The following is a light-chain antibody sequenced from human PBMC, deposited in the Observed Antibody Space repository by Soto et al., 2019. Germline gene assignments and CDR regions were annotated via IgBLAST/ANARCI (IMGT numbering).Light chain of an antibody. CDR1: QNIETW. CDR2: KAS. CDR3: QQYINRWT. J-gene: IGKJ1*01. Sequence: DIQMTQSPSTLSASVGDRVTITCRASQNIETWLAWYQHKPGKAPKLLIYKASSLEGGVPSRFSGSGSGTEFTLTISSLQSDDFATYYCQQYINRWTFGEGTKADIK. V-gene: IGKV1-5*03.